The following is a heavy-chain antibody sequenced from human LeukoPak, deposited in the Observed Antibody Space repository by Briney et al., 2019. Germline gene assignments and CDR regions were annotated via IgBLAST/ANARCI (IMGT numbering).Heavy chain of an antibody. CDR2: INWHGGAT. J-gene: IGHJ4*02. CDR1: GFTFDDYG. D-gene: IGHD2-8*02. V-gene: IGHV3-20*04. Sequence: RAGGSLRLSCATSGFTFDDYGMAWVRQVPGKGLEWVSGINWHGGATCYADSVRGRFTISRDNAKNSLYLQMNSLRAEDTAVYYCARVVLGDYFDYWGQGTLVTVSS. CDR3: ARVVLGDYFDY.